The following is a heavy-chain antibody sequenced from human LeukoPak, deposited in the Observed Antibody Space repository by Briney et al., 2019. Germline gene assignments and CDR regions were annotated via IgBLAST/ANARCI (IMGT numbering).Heavy chain of an antibody. CDR3: ARLPGDY. V-gene: IGHV3-21*01. CDR2: ISGSSSYI. CDR1: GFTFSSYS. J-gene: IGHJ4*02. Sequence: GGSLRLSCTASGFTFSSYSMNWVRRAPGKGLEWVSSISGSSSYIYYADSLKGRFTISRDNSKNSLYLQMNSLRAEDTAVYYCARLPGDYWGQGTLVTVSS.